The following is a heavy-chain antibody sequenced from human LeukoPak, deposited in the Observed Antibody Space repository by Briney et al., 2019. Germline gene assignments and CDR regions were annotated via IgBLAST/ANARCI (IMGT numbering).Heavy chain of an antibody. V-gene: IGHV4-59*01. D-gene: IGHD6-19*01. Sequence: SETLSLTCTVSGGSISSYYWSWIRQPPGKGLEWIGYIYYSGSTNYNPSLKSRVTISVDTSKNQFSLKLSSVTAADTAVYYCARDKIEGLVRYYYYDMDVWGQGTTVTVSS. CDR3: ARDKIEGLVRYYYYDMDV. J-gene: IGHJ6*02. CDR2: IYYSGST. CDR1: GGSISSYY.